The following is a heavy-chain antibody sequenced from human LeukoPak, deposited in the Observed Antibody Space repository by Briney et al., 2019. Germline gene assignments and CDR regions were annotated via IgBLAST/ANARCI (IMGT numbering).Heavy chain of an antibody. V-gene: IGHV3-48*04. J-gene: IGHJ4*02. CDR3: ASASRYCSGGSCYLGGY. CDR1: GFTFSSYS. Sequence: GGSLRLSCAASGFTFSSYSMNWVRQAPGKGLEWVSYISSSSSTIYYADSVKGRFTISRGNAKNSLYLQMNSLRAEDTAVYYCASASRYCSGGSCYLGGYWGQGTLVTVSS. D-gene: IGHD2-15*01. CDR2: ISSSSSTI.